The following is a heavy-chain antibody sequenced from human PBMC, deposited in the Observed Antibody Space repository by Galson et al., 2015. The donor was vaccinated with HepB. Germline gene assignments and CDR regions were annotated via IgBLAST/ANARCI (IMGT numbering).Heavy chain of an antibody. D-gene: IGHD3-3*01. CDR1: GFTVSSNY. Sequence: YLRLSCAASGFTVSSNYMSWVRQAAGKGLEWVSVIYSGGSTYYADSVKGRFTISRDNSKNTLYLQMNSLRAEDTAVYYFARGPSQFYDFWSGYSYFDYWGQGTLVTVSS. J-gene: IGHJ4*02. V-gene: IGHV3-53*01. CDR2: IYSGGST. CDR3: ARGPSQFYDFWSGYSYFDY.